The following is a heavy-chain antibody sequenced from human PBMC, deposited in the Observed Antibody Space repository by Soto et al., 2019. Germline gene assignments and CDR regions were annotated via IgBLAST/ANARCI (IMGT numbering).Heavy chain of an antibody. J-gene: IGHJ4*02. CDR3: ARHSYYDSSGFPTY. D-gene: IGHD3-22*01. V-gene: IGHV4-61*01. Sequence: SETLSLTCTVSGGSVSSGNYYWSWIRQPPGKGLEWIGYFYYTGSTNYNPSLKSRVTISIDASKNQFSLKLSSVTAADTAVYYCARHSYYDSSGFPTYWGQGTLVTVSS. CDR1: GGSVSSGNYY. CDR2: FYYTGST.